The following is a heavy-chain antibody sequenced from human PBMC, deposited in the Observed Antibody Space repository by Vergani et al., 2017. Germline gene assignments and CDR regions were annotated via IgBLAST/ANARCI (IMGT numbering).Heavy chain of an antibody. Sequence: QVQLQESGPGLVKPSQTLSLTCTVSGGSISSGDYYWSWIRQPPGKGLEWIGYVYYSGSTYYNPSLKSRVTISVDPSKNQFSLKLSSVTAADTAVYYCARVYYYGSGSYYGYNWFDPWGQGTLVTVSS. V-gene: IGHV4-30-4*08. CDR1: GGSISSGDYY. D-gene: IGHD3-10*01. CDR2: VYYSGST. J-gene: IGHJ5*02. CDR3: ARVYYYGSGSYYGYNWFDP.